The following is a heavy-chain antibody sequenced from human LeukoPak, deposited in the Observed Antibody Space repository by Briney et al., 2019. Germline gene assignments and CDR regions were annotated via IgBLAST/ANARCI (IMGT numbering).Heavy chain of an antibody. CDR2: INTNTGDP. Sequence: ASVKVSCKASGYMFTKYAMNWVRQAPGQGLEWMGWINTNTGDPANAQGFTGRFVFSLDTSVSTAYLQISSLKAEDTAVYYCARDKRERGGQSGYLHDAFDIWGQGTMVTVSS. D-gene: IGHD5-12*01. V-gene: IGHV7-4-1*02. CDR3: ARDKRERGGQSGYLHDAFDI. CDR1: GYMFTKYA. J-gene: IGHJ3*02.